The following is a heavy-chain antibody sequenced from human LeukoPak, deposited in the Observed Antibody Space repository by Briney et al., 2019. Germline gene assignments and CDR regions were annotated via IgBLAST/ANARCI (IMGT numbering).Heavy chain of an antibody. CDR2: IKSKADGETT. CDR3: AIDEPNYAPYDFDY. V-gene: IGHV3-15*01. CDR1: RFTFSNAW. D-gene: IGHD4/OR15-4a*01. Sequence: GGSLRLSCAASRFTFSNAWMNWVRQAPGKGLEWVGRIKSKADGETTDYAAPVKGRFTISRDDSNNMVYLQMNSLKIEDTAVYYCAIDEPNYAPYDFDYWGQGTLVTVSS. J-gene: IGHJ4*02.